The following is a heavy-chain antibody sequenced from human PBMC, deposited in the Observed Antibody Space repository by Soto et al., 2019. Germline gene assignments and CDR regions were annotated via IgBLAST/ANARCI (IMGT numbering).Heavy chain of an antibody. CDR3: AKATATGGGDFDI. D-gene: IGHD2-8*02. CDR1: GFTCSSYD. V-gene: IGHV3-23*01. Sequence: EVQMLESGGGLAQPGGSLRLSCAASGFTCSSYDMSWVRQAPGKGLEWVSTILVDGRTFYVDSVKGRFTISRDNSKNTVYLQMNSLTAGDTALYYCAKATATGGGDFDICGQGTMVTVSS. CDR2: ILVDGRT. J-gene: IGHJ3*02.